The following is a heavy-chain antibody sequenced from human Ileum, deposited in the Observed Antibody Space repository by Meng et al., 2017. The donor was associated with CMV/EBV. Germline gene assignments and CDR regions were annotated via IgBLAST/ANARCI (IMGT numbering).Heavy chain of an antibody. J-gene: IGHJ4*02. D-gene: IGHD1-26*01. CDR1: GGSISSGDYY. CDR3: ARDLTNKWFYY. Sequence: QVQLQDSGPGLVKPSQTLSLTCTVSGGSISSGDYYWSWIRQPPGKRLEWIGSMYFSGIADYNPSLKSRVTISLHATQKQFSLRLTSVTAADSAVYFCARDLTNKWFYYWGQGTLVTVSS. V-gene: IGHV4-39*07. CDR2: MYFSGIA.